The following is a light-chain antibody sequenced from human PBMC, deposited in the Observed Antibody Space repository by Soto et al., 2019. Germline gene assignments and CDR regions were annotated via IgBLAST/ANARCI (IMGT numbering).Light chain of an antibody. CDR3: CSYAGSYTYV. CDR2: DVS. Sequence: QSALTQPRSVSGSPGQSVTISCTGTSSDFGCYNYVSWYQQHPGKAPKLMIYDVSKRPSGVPDRFSGSKSGNTASLTISGLQAEDEADYYCCSYAGSYTYVFGTGTKLTVL. J-gene: IGLJ1*01. CDR1: SSDFGCYNY. V-gene: IGLV2-11*01.